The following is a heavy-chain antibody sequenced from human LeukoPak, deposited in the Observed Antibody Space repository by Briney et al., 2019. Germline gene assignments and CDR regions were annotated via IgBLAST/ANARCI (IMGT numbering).Heavy chain of an antibody. CDR3: AIGRGSTTSCYRCFNY. D-gene: IGHD2-2*02. CDR2: IYPGDSDT. V-gene: IGHV5-51*01. CDR1: GFRFTNYW. Sequence: GESLKISCKGSGFRFTNYWIGWVRQMPGKGLEWMGIIYPGDSDTRYSPSFQGQVTISADKSISTAYLQWSSLKASDTAMYYCAIGRGSTTSCYRCFNYWGQGTLVTVSS. J-gene: IGHJ4*02.